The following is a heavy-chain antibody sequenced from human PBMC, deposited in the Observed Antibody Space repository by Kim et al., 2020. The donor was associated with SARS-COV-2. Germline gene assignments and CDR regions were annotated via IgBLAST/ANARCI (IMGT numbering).Heavy chain of an antibody. V-gene: IGHV4-39*01. CDR3: AGRPIFPGRNWFDP. CDR1: GGSISSSSYY. D-gene: IGHD3-9*01. J-gene: IGHJ5*02. Sequence: SETLSLTCTVSGGSISSSSYYWGWIRQPPGKGLEWIGSIYYSGSTYYNPSLKSRVTISVDTSKNQFSLKLSSVTAADTAVYYCAGRPIFPGRNWFDPWGQGTLVTVSS. CDR2: IYYSGST.